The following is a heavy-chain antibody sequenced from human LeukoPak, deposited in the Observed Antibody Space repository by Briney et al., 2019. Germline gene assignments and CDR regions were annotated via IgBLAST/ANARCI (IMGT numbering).Heavy chain of an antibody. CDR1: GGSISSGGYY. CDR2: IYYSGST. V-gene: IGHV4-31*03. Sequence: SETLSLTCTVSGGSISSGGYYWSWIRQHPGKGLEWIGYIYYSGSTYYNPSLKSRVTISVDTSKNQFSLKLSSVTAADTAVYYCARTLAARPFIHILDYWGQGTLVTVSS. D-gene: IGHD6-6*01. CDR3: ARTLAARPFIHILDY. J-gene: IGHJ4*02.